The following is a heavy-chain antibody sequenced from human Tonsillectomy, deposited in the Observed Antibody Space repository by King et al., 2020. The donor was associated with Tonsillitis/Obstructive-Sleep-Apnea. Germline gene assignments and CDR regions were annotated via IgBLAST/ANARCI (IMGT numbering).Heavy chain of an antibody. CDR1: GFTFSSYE. V-gene: IGHV3-48*03. CDR2: ISSSGSTI. Sequence: VQLVESGGGLVQPGGSLRLSCAASGFTFSSYEMNWVRQAPGKGLEWVSYISSSGSTIYYADSVKGRFTISRENAKNSLYLQMNSLRAEETAVYYCARXGSXTXMVLXSWGXXTLVTV. CDR3: ARXGSXTXMVLXS. D-gene: IGHD5-18*01. J-gene: IGHJ4*02.